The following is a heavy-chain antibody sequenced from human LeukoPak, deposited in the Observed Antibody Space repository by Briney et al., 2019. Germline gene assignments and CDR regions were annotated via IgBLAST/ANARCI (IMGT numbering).Heavy chain of an antibody. Sequence: ASVKVSCKASGYTFTGHHMHWVRQAPGQGLEWMGWINPNSGGTNYAQKFQGRVTMTRDTSIITAYMELSRLRSDDTAVYYCARELTRGYSYGLYYFDYWGQGTLVTVSS. D-gene: IGHD5-18*01. V-gene: IGHV1-2*02. CDR2: INPNSGGT. CDR3: ARELTRGYSYGLYYFDY. CDR1: GYTFTGHH. J-gene: IGHJ4*02.